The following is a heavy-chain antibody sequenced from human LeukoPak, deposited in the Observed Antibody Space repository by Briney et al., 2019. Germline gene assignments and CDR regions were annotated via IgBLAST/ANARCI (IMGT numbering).Heavy chain of an antibody. D-gene: IGHD5-24*01. Sequence: PGRSLRLSCAASGFTFGDYAMHWVRQAPGKGLEWVSGISWNSGSIGYADSVKGRFTISRDNAKNSLYLQMNSLRAEDTAVYYCARDRDGYNSSPFEYWGQGTLVTVSS. CDR2: ISWNSGSI. V-gene: IGHV3-9*01. CDR1: GFTFGDYA. J-gene: IGHJ4*02. CDR3: ARDRDGYNSSPFEY.